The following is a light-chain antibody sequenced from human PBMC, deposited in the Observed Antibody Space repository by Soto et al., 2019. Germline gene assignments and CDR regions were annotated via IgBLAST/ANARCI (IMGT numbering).Light chain of an antibody. CDR1: KTISRW. CDR3: QQYQTWT. CDR2: RAS. Sequence: DIQMTQSPLTLSASVGDRVTITCRASKTISRWLAWYQQKPGKAPKLLIYRASSLESGVPSRFSGSGSGTEFTLTISSLQSDDSATYYCQQYQTWTFGQGTKVEIK. J-gene: IGKJ1*01. V-gene: IGKV1-5*03.